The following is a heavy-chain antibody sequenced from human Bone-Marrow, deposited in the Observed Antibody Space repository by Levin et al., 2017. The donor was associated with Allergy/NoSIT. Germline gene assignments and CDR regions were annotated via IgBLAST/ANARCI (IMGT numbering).Heavy chain of an antibody. D-gene: IGHD3-10*01. Sequence: GGSLRLSCTASGFTLSTNYMSWVRQAPGKGLEWVSLIYTAGATYYADSVKGRFTISRDNSKNTLFLQMNSLSADDTAVYFCARDWPFGSGPYDAFDIWGPGTMVTVSS. CDR1: GFTLSTNY. J-gene: IGHJ3*02. CDR2: IYTAGAT. V-gene: IGHV3-53*01. CDR3: ARDWPFGSGPYDAFDI.